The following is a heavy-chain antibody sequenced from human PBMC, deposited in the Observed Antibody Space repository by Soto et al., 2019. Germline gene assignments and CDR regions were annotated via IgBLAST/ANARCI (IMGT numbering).Heavy chain of an antibody. CDR3: ARMATSGTLNWFDP. CDR2: MNPNSVNT. Sequence: ASVKVSCKASGYTFGNNDISWVRQASGQGLEWMGWMNPNSVNTGYAQKFQGRVTMTRNTSISTAYMELSSLRSDDTAMYYCARMATSGTLNWFDPWGQGTLVTVSS. CDR1: GYTFGNND. J-gene: IGHJ5*02. V-gene: IGHV1-8*01.